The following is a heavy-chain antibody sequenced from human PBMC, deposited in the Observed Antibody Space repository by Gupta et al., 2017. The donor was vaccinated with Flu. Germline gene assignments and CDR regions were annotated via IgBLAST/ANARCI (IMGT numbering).Heavy chain of an antibody. Sequence: QVQLVQSGAEVKKPGASVKVSCKASGSTFTSYDINWVRQATGQGLEWMGWMNPNSGNTGYAQNVQGRVTMTRNTSISTAYMELSSLRSEDTAVYYCARAPLLFDWLLDGFYSHVMDVWGQGTT. CDR3: ARAPLLFDWLLDGFYSHVMDV. J-gene: IGHJ6*02. V-gene: IGHV1-8*01. CDR2: MNPNSGNT. CDR1: GSTFTSYD. D-gene: IGHD3-9*01.